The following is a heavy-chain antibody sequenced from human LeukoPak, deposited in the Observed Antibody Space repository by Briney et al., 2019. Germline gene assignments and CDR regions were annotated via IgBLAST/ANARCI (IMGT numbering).Heavy chain of an antibody. Sequence: GRSLRLSCAASGFTFSSFAIYWVRQAPGKGLQWMALISYDGSHKYYADSVKGRFAISRDNSRNTLYLQMDSLRPDDTAVYYCARDRGWSQTYGSGSYGLDYWGQGTLVTVSS. J-gene: IGHJ4*02. D-gene: IGHD3-10*01. CDR2: ISYDGSHK. V-gene: IGHV3-30*09. CDR3: ARDRGWSQTYGSGSYGLDY. CDR1: GFTFSSFA.